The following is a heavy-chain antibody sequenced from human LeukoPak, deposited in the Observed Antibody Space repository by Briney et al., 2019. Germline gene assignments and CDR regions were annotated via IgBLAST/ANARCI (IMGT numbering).Heavy chain of an antibody. CDR2: IYYSGST. CDR1: GGSISSSSYY. CDR3: ARDRTFAGVVAGDAFDI. V-gene: IGHV4-39*07. Sequence: SETLSLTCTVSGGSISSSSYYWGWIRQPPGKGLEWIGSIYYSGSTYYNPSLKSRVTISVDTSKNQFSLKLSSVTAADTAVYYCARDRTFAGVVAGDAFDIWGQGTMVTVSS. J-gene: IGHJ3*02. D-gene: IGHD2-15*01.